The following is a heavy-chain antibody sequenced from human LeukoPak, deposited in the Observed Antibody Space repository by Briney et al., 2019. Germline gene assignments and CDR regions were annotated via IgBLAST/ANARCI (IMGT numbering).Heavy chain of an antibody. CDR2: IHHSGSI. CDR1: GVSFTGYY. Sequence: KPSETLSLTCAVYGVSFTGYYWSWIRQPPGKGLEWIGEIHHSGSINYNPSLKSRVTISVDKSKNQFSLKVSSVTAADTAVYYCARIPLVWSSPKGAFDIWGQGTMVTVSS. D-gene: IGHD3-10*01. J-gene: IGHJ3*02. V-gene: IGHV4-34*01. CDR3: ARIPLVWSSPKGAFDI.